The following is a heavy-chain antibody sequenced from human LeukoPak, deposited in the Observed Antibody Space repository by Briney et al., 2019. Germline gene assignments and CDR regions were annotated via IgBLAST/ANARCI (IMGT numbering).Heavy chain of an antibody. D-gene: IGHD6-13*01. CDR2: ISAYNGNT. J-gene: IGHJ4*02. CDR1: GYTFTSYG. Sequence: ASVKVSCKASGYTFTSYGISWVRQAPGQGLEWIGWISAYNGNTNYAQKLQGRVTMTTDTSTSTAYMELRSLRSDDTAVYYCARDGAAYSSSWIPFDYWGQGTLVTVSS. V-gene: IGHV1-18*04. CDR3: ARDGAAYSSSWIPFDY.